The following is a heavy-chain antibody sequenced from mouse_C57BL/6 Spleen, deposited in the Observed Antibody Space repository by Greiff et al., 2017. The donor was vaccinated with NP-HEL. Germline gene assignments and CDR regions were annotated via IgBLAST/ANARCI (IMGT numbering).Heavy chain of an antibody. Sequence: EVQLVESGGGLVKPGGSLKLSCAASGFTFSSYAMSWVRQTPEKRLEWVATISDGGSYTYYPDSVKGRFTISRDNAKNTLYLQMSSLKSEDTAMYYCAIPYDYDEGNYAMDYWGQGTSVTVSS. CDR3: AIPYDYDEGNYAMDY. CDR2: ISDGGSYT. CDR1: GFTFSSYA. D-gene: IGHD2-4*01. J-gene: IGHJ4*01. V-gene: IGHV5-6*01.